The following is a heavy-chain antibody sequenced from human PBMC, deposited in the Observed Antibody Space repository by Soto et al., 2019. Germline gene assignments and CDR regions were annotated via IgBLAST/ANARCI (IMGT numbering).Heavy chain of an antibody. V-gene: IGHV3-73*01. CDR3: TSGSSSSWTGVWFDP. CDR2: IRSKANSYAT. CDR1: GFTFSGSA. J-gene: IGHJ5*02. D-gene: IGHD6-13*01. Sequence: GGSLRLSCAASGFTFSGSAMHWVRQASGKGLEWVGRIRSKANSYATAYAASVKGRFTISRDDSKNTAYLQMNSLKTEDTAVNYCTSGSSSSWTGVWFDPWGQGTLVTVSS.